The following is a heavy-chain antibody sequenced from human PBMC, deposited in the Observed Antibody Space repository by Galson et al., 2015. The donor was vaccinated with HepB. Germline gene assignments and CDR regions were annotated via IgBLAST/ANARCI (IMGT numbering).Heavy chain of an antibody. V-gene: IGHV3-30-3*01. CDR1: GFTSSSYA. J-gene: IGHJ4*02. Sequence: SLRLSCAASGFTSSSYAMHWVRQAPGKGLDWVAVISFDGGNKYYADSVKGRFTISRDDSKNTVYLQMNSLRAEDTAVYYCARDRRGSGWSSFDYWGQGILVTVSS. CDR2: ISFDGGNK. D-gene: IGHD6-19*01. CDR3: ARDRRGSGWSSFDY.